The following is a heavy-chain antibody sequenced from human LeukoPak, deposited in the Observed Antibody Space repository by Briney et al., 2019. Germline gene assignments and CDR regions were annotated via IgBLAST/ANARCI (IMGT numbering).Heavy chain of an antibody. CDR2: INHSGST. J-gene: IGHJ5*02. D-gene: IGHD2-15*01. CDR3: ARPLGYCSGGSCYSLNWFDP. V-gene: IGHV4-34*01. CDR1: GGSFSGYY. Sequence: PSETLSLTCAVYGGSFSGYYWSWIRQPPGKGLEWIGEINHSGSTNYNPSLKSRVTISVDTSKNQFSLKLSSVTAADTAVYYCARPLGYCSGGSCYSLNWFDPWGQGTLVTVSS.